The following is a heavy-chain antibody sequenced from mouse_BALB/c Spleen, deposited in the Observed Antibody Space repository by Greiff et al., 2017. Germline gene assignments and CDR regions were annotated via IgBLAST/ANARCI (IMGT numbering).Heavy chain of an antibody. CDR1: GFTFTDYY. J-gene: IGHJ2*01. Sequence: EVKLMESGGGLVQPGGSLRLSCATSGFTFTDYYMSWVRQPPGKALEWLGFIRNKANGYTTEYSASVKGRFTISRDNSQSILYLQMNTLRAEDSATYYCARDMASTSTYYFDYWGQGTTLTVSS. D-gene: IGHD4-1*02. V-gene: IGHV7-3*02. CDR3: ARDMASTSTYYFDY. CDR2: IRNKANGYTT.